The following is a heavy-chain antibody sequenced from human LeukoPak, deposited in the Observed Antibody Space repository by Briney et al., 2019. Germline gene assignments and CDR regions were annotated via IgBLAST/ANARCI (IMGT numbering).Heavy chain of an antibody. D-gene: IGHD2-2*01. Sequence: SVKVSCKASGGTFSIYAISWVRQAPGQGLEWMGGIIPIFGTANYAQKFQGRVTITADESTSTAYMELSSLRSEDTAVYYCARDAPDYRALPAEYYYYGMDVWGQGTTVTVSS. CDR3: ARDAPDYRALPAEYYYYGMDV. V-gene: IGHV1-69*13. CDR1: GGTFSIYA. CDR2: IIPIFGTA. J-gene: IGHJ6*02.